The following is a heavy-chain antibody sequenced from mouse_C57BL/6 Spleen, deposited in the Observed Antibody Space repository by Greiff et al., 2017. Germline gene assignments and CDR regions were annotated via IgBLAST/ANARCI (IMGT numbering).Heavy chain of an antibody. V-gene: IGHV1-64*01. D-gene: IGHD2-4*01. J-gene: IGHJ4*01. CDR2: IHPNSGST. CDR3: AREDYDYDYYAMHY. Sequence: QVQLKQPMAELLKPGASVQLSCKASGYPFTSYWMHWVKQRPGQGLEWIGMIHPNSGSTNYNEKFKSTATLTVDKSSSPAYMQLSSLTSEDSAVYYCAREDYDYDYYAMHYWGPAASDTVSS. CDR1: GYPFTSYW.